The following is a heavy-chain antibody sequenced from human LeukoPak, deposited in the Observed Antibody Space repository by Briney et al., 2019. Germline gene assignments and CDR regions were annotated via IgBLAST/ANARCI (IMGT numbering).Heavy chain of an antibody. CDR2: QYYSGSP. J-gene: IGHJ6*03. D-gene: IGHD1-26*01. Sequence: SETLSLTCSISGASLSSGTYYWNWIRQPPGKGLEWIAYQYYSGSPIYNPSLRSRVTISVDTSRDQFSLKVTSVTAADTAIYYCARSSGGMYNYYYMDVWGKGTTVTVSS. CDR1: GASLSSGTYY. V-gene: IGHV4-61*01. CDR3: ARSSGGMYNYYYMDV.